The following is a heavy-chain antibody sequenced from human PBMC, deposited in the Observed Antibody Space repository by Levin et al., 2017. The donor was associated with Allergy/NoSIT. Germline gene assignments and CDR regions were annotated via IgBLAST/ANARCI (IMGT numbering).Heavy chain of an antibody. J-gene: IGHJ4*02. CDR2: ISSSGNYI. CDR3: ATGGWGSPLSI. CDR1: GFTFSNYL. Sequence: GASVKVSCAASGFTFSNYLMNWVRQAPGKGLEWVSSISSSGNYIHYGDSVKGRFTISRDNAKNSLYLQMNSLRAEDTAIYYCATGGWGSPLSIWGQGTLVTVSS. D-gene: IGHD1-26*01. V-gene: IGHV3-21*01.